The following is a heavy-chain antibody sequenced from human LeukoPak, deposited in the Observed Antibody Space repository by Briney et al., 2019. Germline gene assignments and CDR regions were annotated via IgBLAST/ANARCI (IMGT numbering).Heavy chain of an antibody. J-gene: IGHJ4*02. Sequence: ASVKVSCTASGYTFTSYYIHWVRQAPGQGLEWMGLINPGGGNTNYAQKFQGRVTMTRDTSTSTVSMELSSLRSEDTAVYYCARVEKVYGAVQAAGTLDYWGQGTLVTVSS. V-gene: IGHV1-46*01. CDR2: INPGGGNT. CDR1: GYTFTSYY. CDR3: ARVEKVYGAVQAAGTLDY. D-gene: IGHD6-13*01.